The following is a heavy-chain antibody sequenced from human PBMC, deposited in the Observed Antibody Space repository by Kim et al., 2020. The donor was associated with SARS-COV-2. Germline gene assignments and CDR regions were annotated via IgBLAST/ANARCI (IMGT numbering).Heavy chain of an antibody. Sequence: ASVKVSCKASGYTFTSYAMNWVRQAPGQGLEWMGWVNTNTGNPTYAQGFTGRFVFSLETSVSTAYLQISSLKAEDTAVYYCARSDPITIFGVLIANSALDYWGQGTLVTVSS. J-gene: IGHJ4*02. CDR3: ARSDPITIFGVLIANSALDY. CDR2: VNTNTGNP. D-gene: IGHD3-3*01. V-gene: IGHV7-4-1*02. CDR1: GYTFTSYA.